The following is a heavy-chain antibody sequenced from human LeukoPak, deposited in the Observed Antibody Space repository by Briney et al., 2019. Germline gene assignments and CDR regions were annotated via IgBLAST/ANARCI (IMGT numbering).Heavy chain of an antibody. CDR3: ASGYCSSTSCLECFQH. CDR2: IRYDGSNK. Sequence: GGSLRLSCAASGFTFSSYGMHWVRQAPGEGLEWVAFIRYDGSNKYYADSVKGRFTISRDNSKNTLYLQMNSLRAEDTAVYYCASGYCSSTSCLECFQHWGQGTLVTVSS. CDR1: GFTFSSYG. V-gene: IGHV3-30*02. J-gene: IGHJ1*01. D-gene: IGHD2-2*01.